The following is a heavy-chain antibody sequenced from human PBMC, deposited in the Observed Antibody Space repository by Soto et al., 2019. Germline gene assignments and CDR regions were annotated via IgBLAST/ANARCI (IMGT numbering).Heavy chain of an antibody. V-gene: IGHV1-69*13. J-gene: IGHJ4*03. CDR2: IILPYGTP. Sequence: SVKVSCKASGTTFSSFAIGWVRRAPGQGLEWMGGIILPYGTPNYAQKFQGRVTISADESMTTAYMELRGLRSEDTAVYYCVRVHDYVGYVHYWG. CDR1: GTTFSSFA. CDR3: VRVHDYVGYVHY. D-gene: IGHD3-10*02.